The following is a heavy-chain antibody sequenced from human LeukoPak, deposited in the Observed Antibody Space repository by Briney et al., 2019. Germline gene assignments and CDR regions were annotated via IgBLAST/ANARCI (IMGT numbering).Heavy chain of an antibody. CDR2: MFYSGGS. J-gene: IGHJ4*02. CDR1: GGPVSSDY. V-gene: IGHV4-59*02. Sequence: SETLSLTCTVSGGPVSSDYWSWIRQPPGKGLEWIGYMFYSGGSSYNPSLESRVTISVSASRNQFYLKLNSVTAADTAVYYCAREVHSSSWYIIDFWGQGTLVTVSS. CDR3: AREVHSSSWYIIDF. D-gene: IGHD6-13*01.